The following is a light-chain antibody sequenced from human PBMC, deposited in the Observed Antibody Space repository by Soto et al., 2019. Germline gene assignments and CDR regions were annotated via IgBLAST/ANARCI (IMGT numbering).Light chain of an antibody. CDR2: EVN. V-gene: IGLV2-14*01. Sequence: QSALPQPASVSGSPGQSITISCSGTSSDVGAYNYVSWYQQQPGKAPKLMIYEVNNRPSGASNRFSGSKSGNTASLTISGLQAEDEADYYCSSYTTNSTQVFGTGTKLTVL. CDR3: SSYTTNSTQV. CDR1: SSDVGAYNY. J-gene: IGLJ1*01.